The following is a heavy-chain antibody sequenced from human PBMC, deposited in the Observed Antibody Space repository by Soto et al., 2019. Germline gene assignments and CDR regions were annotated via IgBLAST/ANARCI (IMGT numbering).Heavy chain of an antibody. Sequence: SETLSLTCTVSGGSISSYYWSWIRQPPGKGLEWIGYIYYSGSTNYNPSLKSRVTISVDTSKNQFSLKLSSVTAADTAVYYCARVRGMLERFEPWGQGTLVTVSS. J-gene: IGHJ5*02. CDR1: GGSISSYY. D-gene: IGHD2-8*01. V-gene: IGHV4-59*01. CDR2: IYYSGST. CDR3: ARVRGMLERFEP.